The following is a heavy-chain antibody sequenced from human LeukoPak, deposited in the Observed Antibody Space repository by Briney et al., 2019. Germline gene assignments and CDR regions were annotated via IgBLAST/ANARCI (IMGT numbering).Heavy chain of an antibody. CDR3: ARVLGGYYYDSSGSDAFDI. CDR2: ISSSSSYI. V-gene: IGHV3-21*01. J-gene: IGHJ3*02. Sequence: LGGSLRLSCAASGFTFSSYSMNWVRQAPGEGLEWVSSISSSSSYIYYADSVKGRFTISRDNAKNSLYLQMNSLRAEDTAVYYCARVLGGYYYDSSGSDAFDIWGQGTMVTVSS. D-gene: IGHD3-22*01. CDR1: GFTFSSYS.